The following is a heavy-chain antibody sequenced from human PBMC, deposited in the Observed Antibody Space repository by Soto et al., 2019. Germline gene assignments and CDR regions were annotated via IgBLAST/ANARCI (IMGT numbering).Heavy chain of an antibody. CDR1: GFTFSNSW. D-gene: IGHD2-21*02. Sequence: GGSLRLSWAASGFTFSNSWMNWVRQAPGKGLEWVGRIKSKTDGGTTDYAAPVKGRFTISRDDSKNTLYLQMNSLKTEDTAVYYCTTCGGDCPDAFDIWGQGTMVTVSS. V-gene: IGHV3-15*07. CDR2: IKSKTDGGTT. CDR3: TTCGGDCPDAFDI. J-gene: IGHJ3*02.